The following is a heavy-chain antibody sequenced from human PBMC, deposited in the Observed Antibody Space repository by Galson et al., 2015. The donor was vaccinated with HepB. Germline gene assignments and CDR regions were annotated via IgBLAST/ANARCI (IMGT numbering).Heavy chain of an antibody. CDR1: GYTFTSYG. J-gene: IGHJ6*02. Sequence: SVKVSCKASGYTFTSYGISWVRQAPGQGLEWMGWISAYNGNTNYAQKLQGRVTMTTDTSTSTAYMELRSLRSDDTAVYYCARNLVRGPHYYYGMDVWGQGATVTVSS. V-gene: IGHV1-18*04. CDR3: ARNLVRGPHYYYGMDV. D-gene: IGHD3-10*01. CDR2: ISAYNGNT.